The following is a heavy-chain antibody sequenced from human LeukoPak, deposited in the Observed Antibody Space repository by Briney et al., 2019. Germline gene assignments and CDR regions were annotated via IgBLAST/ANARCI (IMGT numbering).Heavy chain of an antibody. CDR1: GFTFSSYS. D-gene: IGHD4-17*01. V-gene: IGHV3-21*01. Sequence: GGSLRLSCAASGFTFSSYSMNWVRQAPGKGLEWVSSISSSSSYIYYADSVKGRFTISRDNAKNSLYLQMNSLRAEDTAVYYCVRVRPPPTAITWFDPWGQGTLVTVSS. CDR2: ISSSSSYI. CDR3: VRVRPPPTAITWFDP. J-gene: IGHJ5*02.